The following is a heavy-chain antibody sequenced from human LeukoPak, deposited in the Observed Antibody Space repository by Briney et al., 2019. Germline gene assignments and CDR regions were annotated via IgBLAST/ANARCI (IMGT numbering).Heavy chain of an antibody. V-gene: IGHV5-10-1*01. CDR2: IDPSDSYI. D-gene: IGHD5-12*01. CDR1: GYSSTSYW. CDR3: ARHSGGYDLDY. Sequence: GESLKISCKGFGYSSTSYWITWVRQMPGKGLEYMGRIDPSDSYIQYSPSSQGHVTISVDKSISTAYLQWSSLKASDSAMYYCARHSGGYDLDYWGQGTLVTVSS. J-gene: IGHJ4*02.